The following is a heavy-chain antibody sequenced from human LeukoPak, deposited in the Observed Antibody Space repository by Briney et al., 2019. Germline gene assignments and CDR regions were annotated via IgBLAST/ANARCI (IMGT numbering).Heavy chain of an antibody. CDR2: IIPIFGTA. V-gene: IGHV1-69*13. Sequence: SVKVSCKASGGTFSSYAISWVRQAPGQGLEWMGGIIPIFGTANYAQKFQGRVTITADESTSTAYMELSSPRSEDTAVYYCARFQYYYYGMDVWGQGTTVTVSS. CDR3: ARFQYYYYGMDV. J-gene: IGHJ6*02. CDR1: GGTFSSYA.